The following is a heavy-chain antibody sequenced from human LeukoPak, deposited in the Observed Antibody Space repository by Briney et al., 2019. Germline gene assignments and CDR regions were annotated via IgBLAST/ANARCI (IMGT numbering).Heavy chain of an antibody. V-gene: IGHV4-31*03. Sequence: SETLSLTCTVSGGSISSGAYYWSWIRQHPGKSLEWIGDIYYSGSTYYNPSLKSRVTISVDTSKNQFSLNLSSVTAADTAVYYCARENRFLEWLLYFDYWGQGTLVTVSS. CDR1: GGSISSGAYY. D-gene: IGHD3-3*01. CDR2: IYYSGST. CDR3: ARENRFLEWLLYFDY. J-gene: IGHJ4*02.